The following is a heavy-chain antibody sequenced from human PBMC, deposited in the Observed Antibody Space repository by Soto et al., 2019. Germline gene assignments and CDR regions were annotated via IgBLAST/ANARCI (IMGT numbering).Heavy chain of an antibody. CDR2: IIPILGIA. D-gene: IGHD2-15*01. V-gene: IGHV1-69*02. J-gene: IGHJ3*02. Sequence: ASVKVSCKASGGTFSSYTISWVRQAPGQGLEWMGRIIPILGIANYAQKFQGRVTITADKSTSTAYMELSSLRSEDTAVYYCATDIVVVVAAPREGDAFDIWGQGTMVTVSS. CDR1: GGTFSSYT. CDR3: ATDIVVVVAAPREGDAFDI.